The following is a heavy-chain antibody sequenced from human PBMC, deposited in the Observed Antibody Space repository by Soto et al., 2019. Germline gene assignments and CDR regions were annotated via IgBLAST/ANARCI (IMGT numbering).Heavy chain of an antibody. CDR3: ARGPPETAAENDY. D-gene: IGHD6-13*01. V-gene: IGHV4-59*01. J-gene: IGHJ4*02. CDR1: GGSISSYY. CDR2: IYYSGST. Sequence: SETLSLTXTVSGGSISSYYWSWIRQPPGKGLEWIGYIYYSGSTNYNPSLKSRVTISVDTSKNQFSLKLSSVTAADTAVYYCARGPPETAAENDYWGQGTLVTVSS.